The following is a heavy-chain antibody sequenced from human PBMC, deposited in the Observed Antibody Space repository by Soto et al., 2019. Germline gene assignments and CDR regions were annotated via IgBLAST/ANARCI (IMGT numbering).Heavy chain of an antibody. CDR3: ASSYYYDSSGSQDAFDI. V-gene: IGHV4-39*01. Sequence: ETLSLTCTVSGGSISSSSYYWGWIRQPPGKGLEWIGSIYYSGSTYYNPSLKSRVTISVDSSKNQFSLKLSSVTAADTAVYYCASSYYYDSSGSQDAFDIWGQGTMVTVSS. CDR2: IYYSGST. D-gene: IGHD3-22*01. CDR1: GGSISSSSYY. J-gene: IGHJ3*02.